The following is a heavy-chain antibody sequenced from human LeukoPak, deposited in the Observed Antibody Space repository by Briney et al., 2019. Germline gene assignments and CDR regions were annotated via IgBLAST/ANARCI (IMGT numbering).Heavy chain of an antibody. Sequence: GGSLRLSCAASGFSFRSYSMNWVRQAPGKGLEWVSSITSRGDNIYYADSVKGQFTISRDNAENSLYLQMNSLRVEDTAVYYCARGGGGSGWPPADHWGQGTRVTVSS. D-gene: IGHD6-19*01. CDR2: ITSRGDNI. V-gene: IGHV3-21*01. CDR1: GFSFRSYS. J-gene: IGHJ4*02. CDR3: ARGGGGSGWPPADH.